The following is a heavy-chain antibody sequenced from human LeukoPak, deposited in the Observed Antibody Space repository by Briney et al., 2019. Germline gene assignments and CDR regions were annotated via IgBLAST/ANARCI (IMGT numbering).Heavy chain of an antibody. J-gene: IGHJ3*02. CDR1: GFTFSSYD. Sequence: GGSLRLSCAASGFTFSSYDMHWVRQATGKGLEWVSAIGTAGDTYYPGSVKGRFTISRENAKNSLYLQMNSLRAGDTAVYYCARGMVTMVRGVIAAFDIWGQGTMVTVSS. CDR3: ARGMVTMVRGVIAAFDI. CDR2: IGTAGDT. V-gene: IGHV3-13*01. D-gene: IGHD3-10*01.